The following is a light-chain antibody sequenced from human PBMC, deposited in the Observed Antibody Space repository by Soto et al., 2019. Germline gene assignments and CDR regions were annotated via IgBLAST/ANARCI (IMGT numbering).Light chain of an antibody. J-gene: IGKJ1*01. CDR3: QQYGSSPRT. Sequence: EIVLTQSPGTLSLSPGERATLSCRASQSVSSSYLAWYQLKPGQAPRLLIYGASSRTTGIPDRFSGSGSGTDFTLTISRLESEDFAVYYCQQYGSSPRTFGQGTKVEIK. CDR2: GAS. CDR1: QSVSSSY. V-gene: IGKV3-20*01.